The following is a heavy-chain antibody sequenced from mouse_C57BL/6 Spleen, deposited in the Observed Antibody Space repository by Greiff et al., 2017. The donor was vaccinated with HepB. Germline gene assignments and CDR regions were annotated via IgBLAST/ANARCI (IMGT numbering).Heavy chain of an antibody. V-gene: IGHV1-80*01. Sequence: QVQLQQSGAELVKPGASVKISCKASGYAFSSYWMNWVKQRPGKGLEWIGQIYPGDGDTNYNGKFKGKATLTADKSSSTAYMQLSSLTSEDSAVYFGARGLYGSGTVAYWGQGTLVTVSA. CDR3: ARGLYGSGTVAY. D-gene: IGHD1-1*01. CDR1: GYAFSSYW. J-gene: IGHJ3*01. CDR2: IYPGDGDT.